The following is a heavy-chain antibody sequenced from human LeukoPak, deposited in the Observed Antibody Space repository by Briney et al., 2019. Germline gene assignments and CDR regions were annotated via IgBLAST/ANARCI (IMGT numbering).Heavy chain of an antibody. J-gene: IGHJ5*02. V-gene: IGHV4-31*03. CDR3: ARADIVVVPAAVNWFDP. Sequence: SETLSFTCTVSGGSISSGGYYWSWIRQHPGKGLEWIGYIYYSGSTYYNPSLKSRVTISVDTSKNQFSLKLSSVTAADTAVYYCARADIVVVPAAVNWFDPWGQGTLVTVSS. CDR2: IYYSGST. CDR1: GGSISSGGYY. D-gene: IGHD2-2*01.